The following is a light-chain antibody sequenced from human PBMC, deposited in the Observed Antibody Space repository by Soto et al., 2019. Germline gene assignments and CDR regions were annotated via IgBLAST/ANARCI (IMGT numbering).Light chain of an antibody. CDR3: QSYDSSLSGYV. Sequence: QSVLTQPPSVSGAPGQRVTISCTGSSSNVGAGYDVHWYQQSPGTAPKLLIYSNSNRPSGVPDRFSGFKFGTSASLAITGLQAEDEADYYCQSYDSSLSGYVFGTGTKVTVL. J-gene: IGLJ1*01. CDR2: SNS. CDR1: SSNVGAGYD. V-gene: IGLV1-40*01.